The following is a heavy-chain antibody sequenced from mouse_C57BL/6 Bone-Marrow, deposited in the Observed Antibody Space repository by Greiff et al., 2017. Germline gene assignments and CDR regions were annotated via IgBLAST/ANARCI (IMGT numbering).Heavy chain of an antibody. J-gene: IGHJ3*01. CDR2: IYPGDGST. V-gene: IGHV1-85*01. CDR1: GYTFTSYD. Sequence: VKLQQSGPELVKPGASVKLSCKASGYTFTSYDINWVKQRPGQGLEWIGWIYPGDGSTKYNEKFKGKAPLTVDTSSSTAYMELHSLTSEDSAVYFCARSGAPWFAYWGQGTLVTVSA. CDR3: ARSGAPWFAY.